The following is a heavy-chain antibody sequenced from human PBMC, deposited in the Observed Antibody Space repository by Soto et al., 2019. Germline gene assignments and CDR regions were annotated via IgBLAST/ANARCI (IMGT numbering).Heavy chain of an antibody. J-gene: IGHJ4*02. CDR1: GFTFSTYG. CDR2: ISHDGGGK. CDR3: AKAPDFGDYIHYFDY. V-gene: IGHV3-30*18. Sequence: GGSLRLSCEASGFTFSTYGMHWVRQAPGKGLEWVSLISHDGGGKFYADSVRGRFTISRDNSKNTLYLQMNSLRSEDTAVYYCAKAPDFGDYIHYFDYWGQGTLVTVSS. D-gene: IGHD4-17*01.